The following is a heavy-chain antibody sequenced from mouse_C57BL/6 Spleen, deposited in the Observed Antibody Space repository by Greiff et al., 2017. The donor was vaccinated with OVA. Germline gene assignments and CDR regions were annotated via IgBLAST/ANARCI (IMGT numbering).Heavy chain of an antibody. Sequence: EVKLMESGPELVKPGTSVKISCKASGYSFTGYYMNWVKQSPEKSLEWIGEINPSTGGTTYNQKFKAKATLTVDKSSSTAYMQLKSLTSEDSAVYYCAREGLDYFDYWGQGTTLTVSS. J-gene: IGHJ2*01. CDR3: AREGLDYFDY. V-gene: IGHV1-42*01. D-gene: IGHD3-1*01. CDR2: INPSTGGT. CDR1: GYSFTGYY.